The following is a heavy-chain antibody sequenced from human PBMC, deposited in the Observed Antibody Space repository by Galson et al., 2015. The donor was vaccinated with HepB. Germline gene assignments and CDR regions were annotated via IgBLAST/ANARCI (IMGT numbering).Heavy chain of an antibody. CDR3: ARDGSSASYRPLAY. J-gene: IGHJ4*02. V-gene: IGHV3-7*01. CDR2: IKPDGSEK. Sequence: LRLSCAASGFRFSSFWMSWVRQAPGKGLEWVTNIKPDGSEKYYVDSVMGRFTISRDNAKDSLYLQMDSLRAEDTAVYYCARDGSSASYRPLAYWGQGTLVTVSS. CDR1: GFRFSSFW. D-gene: IGHD6-19*01.